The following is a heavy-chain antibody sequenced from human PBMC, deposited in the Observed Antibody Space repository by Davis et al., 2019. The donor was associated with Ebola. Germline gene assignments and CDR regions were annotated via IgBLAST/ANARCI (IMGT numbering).Heavy chain of an antibody. CDR2: IYYTGST. V-gene: IGHV4-59*01. J-gene: IGHJ6*04. D-gene: IGHD2-2*01. Sequence: PSETLSLTCTVSGDSLNPYYWSWIRQPPGLGLEWVGYIYYTGSTNYNPTLKSRITISLDASKNQFSLRLNSVTAADTAVYYCATTYQLSLHYYYYGMDVWGKGTTVTVSS. CDR3: ATTYQLSLHYYYYGMDV. CDR1: GDSLNPYY.